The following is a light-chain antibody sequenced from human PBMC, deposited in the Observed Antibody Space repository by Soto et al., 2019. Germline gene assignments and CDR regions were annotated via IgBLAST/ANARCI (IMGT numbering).Light chain of an antibody. V-gene: IGKV3-11*01. CDR1: QRVSSY. J-gene: IGKJ1*01. CDR3: QQRFQWT. CDR2: DAS. Sequence: EIVLTQSPATLSLSPGERATLSCRASQRVSSYLAWYQQKPGQAPRLLIYDASNRATGIPARFSGSGSGTDFTLTISSLEPEDFAVYYCQQRFQWTFGQGTKVEIK.